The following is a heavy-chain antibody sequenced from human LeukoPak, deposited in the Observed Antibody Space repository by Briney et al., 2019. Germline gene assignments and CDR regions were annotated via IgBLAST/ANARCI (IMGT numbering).Heavy chain of an antibody. CDR2: IYYSGDT. CDR3: ARHGAVKDYPDREIDY. CDR1: GASITSSSYN. Sequence: TSETLSLTCTVSGASITSSSYNWGWIRQPPGKGLEWIASIYYSGDTYYNPSLKSRVTISVDTSKNQFSLKLYSVTATDTAVYYCARHGAVKDYPDREIDYWGQGTLVTVSS. J-gene: IGHJ4*02. V-gene: IGHV4-39*01. D-gene: IGHD4-11*01.